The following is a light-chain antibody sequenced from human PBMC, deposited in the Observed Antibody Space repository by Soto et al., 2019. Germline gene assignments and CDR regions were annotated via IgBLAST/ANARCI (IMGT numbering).Light chain of an antibody. V-gene: IGLV2-8*01. CDR3: TSYVGLNSYV. CDR1: SSDVGGYNY. J-gene: IGLJ1*01. CDR2: EVY. Sequence: QSVLTQPPSASGSPGQSVTISCTGTSSDVGGYNYVSWYQHHPGKAPKLIIYEVYKRPSGVPDRFSGSKSGNTAALTVSGLQAEYEADSSSTSYVGLNSYVFGTGTKVTVL.